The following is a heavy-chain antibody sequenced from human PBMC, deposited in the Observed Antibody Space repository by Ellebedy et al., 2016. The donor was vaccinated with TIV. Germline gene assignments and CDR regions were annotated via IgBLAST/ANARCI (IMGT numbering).Heavy chain of an antibody. J-gene: IGHJ4*02. CDR1: GFTFSSYV. CDR2: ISYDGSNK. Sequence: GGSLRLSXAASGFTFSSYVMHWVRQAPGKGLEWVAVISYDGSNKYYTDSVKGRFTISRDNSKNTLYLQMNSLRAEDMAVYYCARGGLGVMVVAPPGYWGQGTPVTVSS. V-gene: IGHV3-30-3*01. D-gene: IGHD2-15*01. CDR3: ARGGLGVMVVAPPGY.